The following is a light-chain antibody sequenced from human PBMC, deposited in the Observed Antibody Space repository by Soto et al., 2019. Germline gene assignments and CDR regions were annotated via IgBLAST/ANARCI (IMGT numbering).Light chain of an antibody. CDR1: QGIRND. CDR2: GAS. V-gene: IGKV1-6*01. Sequence: AIQMTQSPSSLSASVGDRVTITCRASQGIRNDLGWYQQKPGKAPKLLIYGASTLRSGVPSRFSGSGSGTDFTFTISSLQPEDVATYYCQQYHNLITFGQGTRLEIK. J-gene: IGKJ5*01. CDR3: QQYHNLIT.